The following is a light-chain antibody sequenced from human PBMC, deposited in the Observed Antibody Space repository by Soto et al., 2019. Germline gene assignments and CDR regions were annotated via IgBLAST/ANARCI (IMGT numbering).Light chain of an antibody. V-gene: IGLV1-44*01. CDR2: SNN. J-gene: IGLJ3*02. CDR3: STWDDSLMGV. CDR1: SSNIGNNA. Sequence: QSVLTQPPSASGTPGQRVIISCSGSSSNIGNNAVNWYQQLPGTAPKLLIYSNNQRPSGVPDRFSGSKSGTSASLAISGLQSEDEGDYYCSTWDDSLMGVFGGGTKLTVL.